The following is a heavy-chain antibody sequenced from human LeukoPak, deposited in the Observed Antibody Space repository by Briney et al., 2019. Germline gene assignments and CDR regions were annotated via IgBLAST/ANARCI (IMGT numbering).Heavy chain of an antibody. CDR1: GYTFTDYY. CDR2: INPTGGST. J-gene: IGHJ4*02. Sequence: GASVKVSCKASGYTFTDYYMHWVRQAPGQGLEWMGMINPTGGSTSYAQRFQGRITMTRDTSTRTVYMELSSLKSEDTAVYYCARPGYCSGGRCSGYVYWGQGTLVTVSS. D-gene: IGHD2-15*01. V-gene: IGHV1-46*01. CDR3: ARPGYCSGGRCSGYVY.